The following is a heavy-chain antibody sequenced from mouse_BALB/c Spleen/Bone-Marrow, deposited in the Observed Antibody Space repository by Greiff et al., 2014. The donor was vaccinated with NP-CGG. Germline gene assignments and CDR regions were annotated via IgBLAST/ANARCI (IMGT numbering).Heavy chain of an antibody. CDR2: ISSGGSNT. Sequence: DVQLEESGGDLVKPGGSLKLSCAASGFTFSSYGMSWGRQTPDKRLEWVATISSGGSNTYYPDSVKGRFTITRDNAKNTLYLQMSSLKSEDKAMDYCARHERYYSMDYWGQGTSVTVSS. CDR3: ARHERYYSMDY. CDR1: GFTFSSYG. J-gene: IGHJ4*01. V-gene: IGHV5-6*01.